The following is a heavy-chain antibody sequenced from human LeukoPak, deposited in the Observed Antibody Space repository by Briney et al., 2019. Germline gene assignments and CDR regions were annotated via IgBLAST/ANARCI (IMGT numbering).Heavy chain of an antibody. CDR1: GFTFSSYS. D-gene: IGHD2-2*01. J-gene: IGHJ4*02. Sequence: PGGSLRLSCAASGFTFSSYSMNWVRQAPGKGLEWVSSISSSSSYIYYADSVKGRFTISGDNAKNSLYLQMNSLRAEDTAVYYCARAPPHCSSTSCYLFDYWGQGTLVTVSS. CDR2: ISSSSSYI. V-gene: IGHV3-21*01. CDR3: ARAPPHCSSTSCYLFDY.